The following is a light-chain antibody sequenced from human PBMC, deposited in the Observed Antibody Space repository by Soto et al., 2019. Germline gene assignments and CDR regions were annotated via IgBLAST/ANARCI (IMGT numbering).Light chain of an antibody. J-gene: IGKJ1*01. CDR2: GAS. Sequence: EIVLTQSPGTLSLSPGGRATLSCRASQSVSNSYSAWYHQKPGQAPRLLIYGASSRAAGIPDRFSGSGSGTDFPLTISRLEPEDFAVYYCQQYARSPWTFGQGTKVDIK. CDR3: QQYARSPWT. CDR1: QSVSNSY. V-gene: IGKV3-20*01.